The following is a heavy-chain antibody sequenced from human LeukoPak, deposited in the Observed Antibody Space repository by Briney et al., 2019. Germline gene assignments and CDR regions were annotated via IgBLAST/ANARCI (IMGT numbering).Heavy chain of an antibody. D-gene: IGHD1-26*01. CDR2: IRCDGSNK. Sequence: GGSLRLSCAASGFTFSNYWMSWVRQAPGKGLEWVAFIRCDGSNKYYADSVKGRFTISRDNSKNTLYLQMNSLRAEDTAVYYCAKVLGATRPYYFDYWGQGTLVTVSS. V-gene: IGHV3-30*02. J-gene: IGHJ4*02. CDR3: AKVLGATRPYYFDY. CDR1: GFTFSNYW.